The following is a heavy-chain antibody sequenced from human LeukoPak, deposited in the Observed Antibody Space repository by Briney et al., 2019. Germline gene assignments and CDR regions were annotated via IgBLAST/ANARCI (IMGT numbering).Heavy chain of an antibody. CDR2: ISGSGGSA. CDR1: GFTFSSYA. CDR3: AKDHYYDSSGYSEYFQH. D-gene: IGHD3-22*01. Sequence: SGGSLRLSCAASGFTFSSYAMSWVRQAPGKGLEWVSAISGSGGSAYYADSVKGRLTISRDNSKNTLYLQMNSLRAEDTAVYYCAKDHYYDSSGYSEYFQHWGQGTLVTVSS. J-gene: IGHJ1*01. V-gene: IGHV3-23*01.